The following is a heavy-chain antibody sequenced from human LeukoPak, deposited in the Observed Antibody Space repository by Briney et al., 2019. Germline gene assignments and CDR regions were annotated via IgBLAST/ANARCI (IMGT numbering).Heavy chain of an antibody. Sequence: GGSLRLSCAASGFTFSDYYMSWIRQAPGKGLEWVAYICDSGRTIYYADSVKGRFTISRATAKNSVSMQMTNLRAEDTAVYYCARDRLGDYDHSGYYDKWGQGTLVTVSS. J-gene: IGHJ4*02. D-gene: IGHD3-22*01. CDR1: GFTFSDYY. V-gene: IGHV3-11*01. CDR2: ICDSGRTI. CDR3: ARDRLGDYDHSGYYDK.